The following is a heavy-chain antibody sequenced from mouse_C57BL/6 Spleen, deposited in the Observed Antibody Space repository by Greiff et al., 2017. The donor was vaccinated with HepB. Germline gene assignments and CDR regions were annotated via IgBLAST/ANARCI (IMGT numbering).Heavy chain of an antibody. V-gene: IGHV1-54*01. Sequence: QVQLKESGAELVRPGTSVKVSCKASGYAFTNYLIEWVKQRPGQGLEWIGVINPGSGGTNYNEKFKGKATLTADKSSSTAYMQLSSLTSEDSAVYFCARWDYGSSWYFDVWGTGTTVTVSS. CDR2: INPGSGGT. CDR3: ARWDYGSSWYFDV. J-gene: IGHJ1*03. D-gene: IGHD1-1*01. CDR1: GYAFTNYL.